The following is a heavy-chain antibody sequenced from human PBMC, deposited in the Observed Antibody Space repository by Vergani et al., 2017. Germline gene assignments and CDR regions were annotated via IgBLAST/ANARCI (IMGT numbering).Heavy chain of an antibody. J-gene: IGHJ6*02. CDR2: ISGSGGST. V-gene: IGHV3-23*01. Sequence: EVQLLESGGDLVQPGGSLRLSCAASGFTFNHYAMNGVRQAPGKGLEWVSGISGSGGSTYYEGSVKGRCTISRDRSKNTLYLQMNSLSAGDTAVYYCAKANPRNSGYDYLYYYHAMDVWCRGTTVTVAS. CDR3: AKANPRNSGYDYLYYYHAMDV. D-gene: IGHD5-12*01. CDR1: GFTFNHYA.